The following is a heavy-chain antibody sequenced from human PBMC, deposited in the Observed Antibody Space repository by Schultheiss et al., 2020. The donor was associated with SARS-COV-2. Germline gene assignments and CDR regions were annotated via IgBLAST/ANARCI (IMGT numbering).Heavy chain of an antibody. J-gene: IGHJ4*02. CDR3: TSSRAYYYDSGGSYFLTNIYSDY. CDR1: GFTFSNAW. CDR2: IKSKTDGGTT. V-gene: IGHV3-15*01. Sequence: GGSLRLSCAASGFTFSNAWMSWVRQAPGKGLEWVGRIKSKTDGGTTDYAAPVKGRFTISRDDSKNTLYLQMNSLKTEDTAVYYCTSSRAYYYDSGGSYFLTNIYSDYWGQGTLVTVSS. D-gene: IGHD3-22*01.